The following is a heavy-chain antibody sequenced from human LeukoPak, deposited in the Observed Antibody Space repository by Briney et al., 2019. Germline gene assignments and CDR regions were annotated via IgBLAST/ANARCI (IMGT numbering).Heavy chain of an antibody. CDR1: GFTFSSYS. J-gene: IGHJ3*02. CDR3: ARADSSGWYIKRSDAFDI. V-gene: IGHV3-21*01. Sequence: PGGSLRLSCAASGFTFSSYSRNWVRQAPGKGLEWVSSISSSSSYIYYADSVKGRFTISRDNAKNSLYLQMNNLRAEDTAVYYCARADSSGWYIKRSDAFDIWGQGTMVTVSS. CDR2: ISSSSSYI. D-gene: IGHD6-19*01.